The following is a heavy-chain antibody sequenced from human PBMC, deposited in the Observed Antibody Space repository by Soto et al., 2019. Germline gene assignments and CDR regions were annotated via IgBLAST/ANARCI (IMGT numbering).Heavy chain of an antibody. CDR3: ALGHDFWSGFSYFDY. J-gene: IGHJ4*02. D-gene: IGHD3-3*01. CDR1: GGSVSSGSHY. V-gene: IGHV4-61*01. Sequence: QVQLQEPGPGLVKPSETLSLTCTVSGGSVSSGSHYWSWIRQPPGKRLEWVGYVYYSGSTNYNPSLQSRVTISVATSNNQFSLKLNSVTAAYTAVYYCALGHDFWSGFSYFDYWCQGTLVTVSS. CDR2: VYYSGST.